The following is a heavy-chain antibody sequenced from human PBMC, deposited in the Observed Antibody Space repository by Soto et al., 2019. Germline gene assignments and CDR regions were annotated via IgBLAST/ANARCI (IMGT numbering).Heavy chain of an antibody. CDR2: TVPIVDTS. CDR1: RGTFSSYA. Sequence: QVQLVQSGAEVRQPASSVKVSCKTSRGTFSSYAISWVRQAPGQGLEWMGGTVPIVDTSTYAQKFQDGVTXXAXXSTKPVYIELSSMRSDDTAAYYCARVVAIHCYRDYWGQGTLVTVSS. D-gene: IGHD2-15*01. J-gene: IGHJ4*02. V-gene: IGHV1-69*12. CDR3: ARVVAIHCYRDY.